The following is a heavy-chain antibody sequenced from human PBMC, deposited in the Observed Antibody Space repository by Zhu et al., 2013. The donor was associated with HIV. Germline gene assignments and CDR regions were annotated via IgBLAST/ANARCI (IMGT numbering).Heavy chain of an antibody. V-gene: IGHV1-2*02. J-gene: IGHJ5*02. CDR3: ANYRSSEQHNWFDP. D-gene: IGHD6-6*01. CDR1: GYTFTRYY. Sequence: QVQLVQXGAXVKKPGASVKVSCKASGYTFTRYYMHWVRQAPGQGLEWMGWINPNSGGTNYAQKFQGRVTMTRDTSISTAYMELSSLRSDDTAVYYCANYRSSEQHNWFDPWGQGTLVTVSS. CDR2: INPNSGGT.